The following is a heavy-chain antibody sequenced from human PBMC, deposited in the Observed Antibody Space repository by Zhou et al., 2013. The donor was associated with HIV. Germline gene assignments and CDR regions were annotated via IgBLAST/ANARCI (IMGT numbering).Heavy chain of an antibody. J-gene: IGHJ4*02. Sequence: QVQLVQSGAEVKKPGSSVNVSCKASGDTFSTYGISWVRQAPGQGLEWMGRIIPILGIANYAQKFQGRVTITADKSTSTAYMELSSLRSEDTAVYYCARVYSSGHEGVDYWGQGTLVTVSS. V-gene: IGHV1-69*04. CDR3: ARVYSSGHEGVDY. CDR1: GDTFSTYG. CDR2: IIPILGIA. D-gene: IGHD3-22*01.